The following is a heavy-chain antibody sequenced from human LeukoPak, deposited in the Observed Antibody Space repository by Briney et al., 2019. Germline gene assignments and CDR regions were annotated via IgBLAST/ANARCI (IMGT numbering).Heavy chain of an antibody. Sequence: SETLSLTCTVSGGSISSYYWSWIRQPPGKGLGWIGYIYYSGSTNYNPSLKSRVTISVDTSKNQFSLKLSSVTAADAAVYYCARTVLDFWSGYYGDYYYYYMDVWGKGTTVTVSS. CDR1: GGSISSYY. CDR2: IYYSGST. D-gene: IGHD3-3*01. CDR3: ARTVLDFWSGYYGDYYYYYMDV. J-gene: IGHJ6*03. V-gene: IGHV4-59*01.